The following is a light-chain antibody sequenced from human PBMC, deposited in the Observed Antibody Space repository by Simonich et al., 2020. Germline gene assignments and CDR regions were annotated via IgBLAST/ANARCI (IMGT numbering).Light chain of an antibody. J-gene: IGLJ3*02. CDR3: SSYTSSSTSPV. V-gene: IGLV2-14*03. Sequence: QSALTQPASVSGSTGQSITISCTGTSRDVCGYNFVSWYQQHPGKAPKLMIYYVSNRPSGVSNRFSGSKSGNTASLTISGLQAEDEADYYCSSYTSSSTSPVFGGGTKLTVL. CDR1: SRDVCGYNF. CDR2: YVS.